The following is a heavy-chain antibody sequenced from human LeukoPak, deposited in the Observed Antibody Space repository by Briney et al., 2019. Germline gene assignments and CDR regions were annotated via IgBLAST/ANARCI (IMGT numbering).Heavy chain of an antibody. CDR1: GFTFSSYA. V-gene: IGHV3-64*01. CDR2: ISSNGGST. CDR3: ARGFEFWVAGTAGIDY. Sequence: GGSLRLSCAASGFTFSSYAMHWVRQAPGKGLEYVSAISSNGGSTYYANSVKGRFTISRDNSKNTLYLQMGSLRAEDMAVYYCARGFEFWVAGTAGIDYWGQGTLVTVSS. D-gene: IGHD6-19*01. J-gene: IGHJ4*02.